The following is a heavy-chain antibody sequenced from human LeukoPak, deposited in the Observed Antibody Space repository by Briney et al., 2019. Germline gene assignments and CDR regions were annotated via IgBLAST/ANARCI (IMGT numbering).Heavy chain of an antibody. CDR1: GFTFSSYS. J-gene: IGHJ4*02. CDR2: ISSSSSTI. D-gene: IGHD6-13*01. V-gene: IGHV3-48*01. CDR3: ASEGIAAAGTVDY. Sequence: GGSLRLSCAASGFTFSSYSMNWVRQAPGKGLEWASYISSSSSTIYYADPVKGRFTISRDNAKNSLYLQMNSLRAEDTAVYYCASEGIAAAGTVDYWGQGTLVTVSS.